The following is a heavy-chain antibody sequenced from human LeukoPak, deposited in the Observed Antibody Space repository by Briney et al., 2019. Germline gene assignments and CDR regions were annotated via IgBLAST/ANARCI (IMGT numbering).Heavy chain of an antibody. CDR2: IYHSEST. CDR1: GYSISRGYS. CDR3: ARSTRIVGATSVDY. V-gene: IGHV4-38-2*01. D-gene: IGHD1-26*01. Sequence: PSETLSLTCGVSGYSISRGYSWGWIRQPPGKGLEWIGNIYHSESTHYNPSLKSRVTISPDTSKNQFSLKLSSVTAADTAVYYCARSTRIVGATSVDYWGQGTLVTVSS. J-gene: IGHJ4*02.